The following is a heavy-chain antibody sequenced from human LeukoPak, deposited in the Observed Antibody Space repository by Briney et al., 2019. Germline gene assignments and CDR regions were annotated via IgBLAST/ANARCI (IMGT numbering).Heavy chain of an antibody. D-gene: IGHD6-19*01. Sequence: GGSLRLSCAASGLTFSSYEMNWVRQAPGKGLEWVSGISGSGTSTYYADSVKGRFTISRDNSKNTMSLQMNSLRAEDTALYYCARGKGIAVSSFDSWGQGTLVTVSS. CDR3: ARGKGIAVSSFDS. CDR1: GLTFSSYE. J-gene: IGHJ4*02. V-gene: IGHV3-23*01. CDR2: ISGSGTST.